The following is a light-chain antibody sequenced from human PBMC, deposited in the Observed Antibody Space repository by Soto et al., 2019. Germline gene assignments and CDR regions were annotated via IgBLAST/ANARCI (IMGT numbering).Light chain of an antibody. Sequence: EIVLTQSPGTLSLSPGERATLSCRASQSVSRSFLAWYQQKPGQAPRLLIYGASSRATGIPDRFSGSGSGTDFTLAISRVESEDFAVYYCQQYDSSPRTFGQGTKLEIK. CDR1: QSVSRSF. CDR2: GAS. CDR3: QQYDSSPRT. V-gene: IGKV3-20*01. J-gene: IGKJ2*01.